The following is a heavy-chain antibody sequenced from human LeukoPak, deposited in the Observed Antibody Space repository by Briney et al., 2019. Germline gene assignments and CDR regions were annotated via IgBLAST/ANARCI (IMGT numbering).Heavy chain of an antibody. D-gene: IGHD5-18*01. CDR2: ITSNGGST. Sequence: PGGSLRLSCSASGFTFSSYAMHWVRQAPGKALEYVSAITSNGGSTYYADSVKGRFTISRDNSKDTVYLQMSSLRAGDTAVYYCVNAKSAMAPLEYGGKGIRVTVSS. CDR3: VNAKSAMAPLEY. V-gene: IGHV3-64D*06. J-gene: IGHJ4*02. CDR1: GFTFSSYA.